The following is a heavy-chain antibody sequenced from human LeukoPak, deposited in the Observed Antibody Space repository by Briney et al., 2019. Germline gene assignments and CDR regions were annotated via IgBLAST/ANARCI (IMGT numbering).Heavy chain of an antibody. CDR1: GGSFSGYY. V-gene: IGHV4-34*01. CDR3: ARVSGGCSSTSCYHYYYYYMDV. Sequence: PSETLSLTCAVCGGSFSGYYWSWIRQPPGKGLEWIGEINHSGSTNYDPSLKSRVTISVGTSKNQFSLKLSSVTAADTAVYYCARVSGGCSSTSCYHYYYYYMDVWGKGTTVTVSS. CDR2: INHSGST. D-gene: IGHD2-2*01. J-gene: IGHJ6*03.